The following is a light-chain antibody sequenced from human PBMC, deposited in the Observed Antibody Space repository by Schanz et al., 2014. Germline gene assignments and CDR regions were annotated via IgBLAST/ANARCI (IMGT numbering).Light chain of an antibody. J-gene: IGLJ3*02. CDR2: DVT. Sequence: QSALTQPRSVSGSPGQSVTISCTGTSSDVGGYNSVSWYQQHPGKAPKLMIFDVTNRPSGVSYRFSGSKSGNTASLTVSGLQAEDEADYYCSSYAGSNNWVFGGGTKLTVL. V-gene: IGLV2-11*01. CDR1: SSDVGGYNS. CDR3: SSYAGSNNWV.